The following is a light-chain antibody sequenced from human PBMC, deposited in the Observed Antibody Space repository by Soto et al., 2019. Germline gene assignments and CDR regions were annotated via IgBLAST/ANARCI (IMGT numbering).Light chain of an antibody. Sequence: QSALTQPASVSGSPGQSITISCTRTSSDVGSYNLVSWYQQHPGKAPKLMIYEASKRPSGVSSRFSGSKSGNTASLTISGLQAEDEADYYCCSYAGSSTFVFGTGTKLTVL. CDR2: EAS. CDR3: CSYAGSSTFV. J-gene: IGLJ1*01. V-gene: IGLV2-23*01. CDR1: SSDVGSYNL.